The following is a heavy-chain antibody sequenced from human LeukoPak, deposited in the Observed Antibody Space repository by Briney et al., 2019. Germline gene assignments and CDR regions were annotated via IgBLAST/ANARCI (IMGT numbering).Heavy chain of an antibody. J-gene: IGHJ4*02. V-gene: IGHV3-33*06. Sequence: GGSLRLSCAASGFTLSSYGMHWVRQAPGKGLEWVAVIWYDGSNKYYADSVKGRFTISRDNSKNTLYLQMNSLRAEDTAVYYCAKDLHSYFDYWGQGTLVTVSS. CDR1: GFTLSSYG. D-gene: IGHD1-26*01. CDR2: IWYDGSNK. CDR3: AKDLHSYFDY.